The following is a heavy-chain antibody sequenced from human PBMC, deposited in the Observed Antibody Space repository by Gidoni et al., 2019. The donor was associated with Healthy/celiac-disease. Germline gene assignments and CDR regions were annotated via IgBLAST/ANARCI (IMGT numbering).Heavy chain of an antibody. V-gene: IGHV3-23*01. CDR3: AKVSEGLRTQSAFDI. CDR1: GFTFSSYA. J-gene: IGHJ3*02. Sequence: AASGFTFSSYAMSWVRQAPGKGLEWVSAISGSGGSTYYADSVKGRFTISRDNSKNTLYLQMNSLRAEDTAVYYCAKVSEGLRTQSAFDIWGQGTMVTVSS. D-gene: IGHD2-15*01. CDR2: ISGSGGST.